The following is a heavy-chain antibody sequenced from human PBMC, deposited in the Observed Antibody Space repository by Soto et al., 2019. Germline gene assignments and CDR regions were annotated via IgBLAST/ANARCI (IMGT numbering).Heavy chain of an antibody. J-gene: IGHJ5*02. D-gene: IGHD2-15*01. CDR1: GGSISSGGYY. V-gene: IGHV4-31*02. CDR2: IYYSGST. Sequence: PSETLSLTCTVSGGSISSGGYYWSWIRQHPGKGLEWIGYIYYSGSTYYNPSLKSRVTISVDTSKNQFSLKLSSVTAADTAVYYCARGKGCSGGSCYSKADPLFDPWGQGTLVTVSS. CDR3: ARGKGCSGGSCYSKADPLFDP.